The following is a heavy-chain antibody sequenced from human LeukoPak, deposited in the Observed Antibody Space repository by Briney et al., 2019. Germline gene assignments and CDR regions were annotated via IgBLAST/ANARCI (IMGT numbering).Heavy chain of an antibody. D-gene: IGHD2-21*02. CDR2: IYYSGST. CDR1: GGSISGYH. Sequence: SETLSLTCTVSGGSISGYHWSWIRQPPRKGLEWIGYIYYSGSTNTNPSLKSRVTISVDTSKNHFSLKLSSVTAADTAVYYCARVAYCGGDCYPFDQRGQGTLVTVSS. V-gene: IGHV4-59*01. J-gene: IGHJ4*02. CDR3: ARVAYCGGDCYPFDQ.